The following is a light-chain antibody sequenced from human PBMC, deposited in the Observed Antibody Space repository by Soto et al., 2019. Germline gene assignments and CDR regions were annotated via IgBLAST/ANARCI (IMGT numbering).Light chain of an antibody. CDR1: QGISSY. CDR2: AAS. CDR3: QQLNSYPLT. J-gene: IGKJ4*01. V-gene: IGKV1-9*01. Sequence: DIQLTQSPSFLSASVGDRVTITCRASQGISSYLAWYQQKPGKAPKLLIYAASTLQSGVPSRFSGSVSGTEFTLTISSLQPEDFATYCCQQLNSYPLTFGGGTKVEIK.